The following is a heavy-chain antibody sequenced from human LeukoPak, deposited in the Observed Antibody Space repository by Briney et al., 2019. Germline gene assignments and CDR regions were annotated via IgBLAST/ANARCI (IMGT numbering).Heavy chain of an antibody. D-gene: IGHD2-15*01. CDR3: VTRGKWLLLN. V-gene: IGHV1-24*01. J-gene: IGHJ4*02. Sequence: GASVTVSFKVSGYTLTDLSMHWVRQGPGTGLEWMGGIDPEDGKAIYAQKFQGRVTMTEDTTTDTAYMELSSLRSEDTAVYYCVTRGKWLLLNWGQGTLVTVSS. CDR2: IDPEDGKA. CDR1: GYTLTDLS.